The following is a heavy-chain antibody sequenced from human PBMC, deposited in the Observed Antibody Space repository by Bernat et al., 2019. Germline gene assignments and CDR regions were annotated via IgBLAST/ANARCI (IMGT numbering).Heavy chain of an antibody. CDR3: ARGGSSGATQAFYFQH. V-gene: IGHV3-7*03. D-gene: IGHD6-25*01. J-gene: IGHJ1*01. CDR2: IKQDGSEK. Sequence: EVQLVESGGGLVQPGGSLRLSCAASGFTFSSYWMSWVRQTPGKVLEWVANIKQDGSEKYYVDSVKGRFTMSRDNAKNSLYLQMNSLRAEDTAVYYCARGGSSGATQAFYFQHWGQGTLVTVSS. CDR1: GFTFSSYW.